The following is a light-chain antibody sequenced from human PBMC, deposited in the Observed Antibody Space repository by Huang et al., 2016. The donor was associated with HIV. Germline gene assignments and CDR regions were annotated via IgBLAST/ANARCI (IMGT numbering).Light chain of an antibody. V-gene: IGKV1-13*02. J-gene: IGKJ5*01. CDR2: AAS. Sequence: AVQLTQSPSSLSASVGETVIISCRASQDIGTSLAWYQQRTGRAPKLLISAASTLQTGVPTRFSGDSAGTYFTLFITNLQPEDFATYYCQQLHTYPITFGQGTRLDMK. CDR3: QQLHTYPIT. CDR1: QDIGTS.